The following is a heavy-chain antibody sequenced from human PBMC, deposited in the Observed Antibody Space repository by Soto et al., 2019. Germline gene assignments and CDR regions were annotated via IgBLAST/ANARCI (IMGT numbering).Heavy chain of an antibody. CDR1: GGSFSGYY. J-gene: IGHJ6*03. V-gene: IGHV4-34*01. Sequence: QVQLQQWGAGLLKPSETLSLTCAVYGGSFSGYYWSWIRQPPGKGLEWIGEINHSGSTNYNPSLKSRVTISVDTSKNQFSLKLSSVTAADTAVYYCARVGVVVAELMVYYYYYMDVWGKGTTVTVSS. CDR2: INHSGST. CDR3: ARVGVVVAELMVYYYYYMDV. D-gene: IGHD2-15*01.